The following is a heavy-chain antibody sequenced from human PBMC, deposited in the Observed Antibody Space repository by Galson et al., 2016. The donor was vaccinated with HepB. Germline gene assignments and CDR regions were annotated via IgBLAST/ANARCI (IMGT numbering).Heavy chain of an antibody. D-gene: IGHD6-13*01. V-gene: IGHV3-9*01. Sequence: SLRLSCAASGFTFGDYAMYWVRQAPGKGLEWVPGISWNSGSIGYADSVKGRFTISRDNAKNSLYLQMNSLRADDTALYYCVKVRMEAANTDYYYGMDVWGKGTTVTVSS. J-gene: IGHJ6*04. CDR1: GFTFGDYA. CDR2: ISWNSGSI. CDR3: VKVRMEAANTDYYYGMDV.